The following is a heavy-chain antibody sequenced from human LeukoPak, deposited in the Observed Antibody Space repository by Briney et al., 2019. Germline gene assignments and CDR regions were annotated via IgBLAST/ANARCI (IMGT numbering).Heavy chain of an antibody. V-gene: IGHV4-34*01. D-gene: IGHD3-10*01. J-gene: IGHJ5*02. CDR1: GGSFSGYY. CDR3: ARHPFVYGSGRGFDP. Sequence: SETLSLTCAVYGGSFSGYYWSWIPQPPGKGLEWIGEINHSGRTNYNPSLKSRVTISVDTSKNQFSLKLSSVTAADTAVYYCARHPFVYGSGRGFDPWGQGTLVTVSS. CDR2: INHSGRT.